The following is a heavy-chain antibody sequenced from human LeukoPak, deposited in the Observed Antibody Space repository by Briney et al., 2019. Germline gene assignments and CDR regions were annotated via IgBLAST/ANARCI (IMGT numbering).Heavy chain of an antibody. CDR3: ARADKDGYGFFGFDY. Sequence: GGSLRLSCAASGFAFDDYGMSWVRQAPGKGLEWVSGINWNGGSIGYADSVKGRFTISRDNAKNSLCLQINSLRAEDTALYYCARADKDGYGFFGFDYWGQGTLVTVSS. V-gene: IGHV3-20*04. D-gene: IGHD5-18*01. CDR2: INWNGGSI. J-gene: IGHJ4*02. CDR1: GFAFDDYG.